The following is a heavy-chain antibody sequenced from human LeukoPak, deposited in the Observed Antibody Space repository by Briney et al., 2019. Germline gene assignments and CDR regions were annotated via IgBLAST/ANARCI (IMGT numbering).Heavy chain of an antibody. CDR2: IYYSGST. CDR3: ARDSLYYYDSSGYKT. D-gene: IGHD3-22*01. J-gene: IGHJ4*02. Sequence: YIYYSGSTYYNPSLKSRVTISVDTSKNQFSLKLSSVTAADTAVYYCARDSLYYYDSSGYKTWGQGTLVTVSS. V-gene: IGHV4-30-4*01.